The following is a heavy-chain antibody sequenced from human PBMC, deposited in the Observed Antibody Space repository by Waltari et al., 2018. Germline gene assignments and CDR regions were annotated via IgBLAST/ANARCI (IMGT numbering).Heavy chain of an antibody. CDR1: GFTFDARG. Sequence: EVDLVESGGGLVQPGGSRGLTCAAAGFTFDARGRNWVRQAQGKGREWVANIKYDGREKNYVDSVKGRFTISRDNTKSSLYLEMNSLRAEDTAVYFCVRDHRESADPKDYWGQGTLVSVSS. V-gene: IGHV3-7*04. CDR3: VRDHRESADPKDY. J-gene: IGHJ4*02. CDR2: IKYDGREK. D-gene: IGHD1-26*01.